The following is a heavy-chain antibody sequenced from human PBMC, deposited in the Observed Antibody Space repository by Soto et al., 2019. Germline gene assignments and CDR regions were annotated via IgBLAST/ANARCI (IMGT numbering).Heavy chain of an antibody. Sequence: ESGGGVVQPGRSLRLSCAASGFTFSSYGMHWVRQAPGKGLEWVAVISYDGSNKYYADSVKGRFTISRDNSKNTLYLQMNSLRAEDTAVYYCALYGDYGDFDYWGQGTLVTVSS. V-gene: IGHV3-30*03. D-gene: IGHD4-17*01. CDR2: ISYDGSNK. CDR3: ALYGDYGDFDY. CDR1: GFTFSSYG. J-gene: IGHJ4*02.